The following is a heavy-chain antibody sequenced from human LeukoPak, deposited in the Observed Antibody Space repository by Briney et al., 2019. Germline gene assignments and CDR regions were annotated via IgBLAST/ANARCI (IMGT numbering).Heavy chain of an antibody. CDR3: ARLAGTYAVSWFDP. J-gene: IGHJ5*02. V-gene: IGHV4-39*01. Sequence: SETLSLTCTVSGGSISSSSYYWGWIRQPPGKGLEWIGSIYYSGSTYYNPSPKSRVTISVDTSKNQFSLRLSSVTAADTAVYYCARLAGTYAVSWFDPWGQGTLVTVSS. CDR1: GGSISSSSYY. CDR2: IYYSGST. D-gene: IGHD2-2*01.